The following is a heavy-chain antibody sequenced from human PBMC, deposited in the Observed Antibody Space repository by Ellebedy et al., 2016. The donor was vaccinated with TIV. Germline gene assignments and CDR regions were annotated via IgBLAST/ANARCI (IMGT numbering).Heavy chain of an antibody. CDR1: GIRFGDFF. CDR3: REWHYSDV. Sequence: GGSLRLXXATSGIRFGDFFMSWVRQAPGRGLQCVSTISAGGDDTYLADSVKGRFTISRDNSRNILYLQMSSLRDEDSAIYYCREWHYSDVWGQGTQVTVSA. CDR2: ISAGGDDT. V-gene: IGHV3-23*01. D-gene: IGHD2-8*01. J-gene: IGHJ4*02.